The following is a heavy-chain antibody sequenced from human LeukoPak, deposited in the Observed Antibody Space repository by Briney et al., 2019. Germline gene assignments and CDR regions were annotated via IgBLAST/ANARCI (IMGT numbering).Heavy chain of an antibody. CDR3: TNYCSSSSCHTRRAFDI. J-gene: IGHJ3*02. Sequence: PSETLSLTCTVAGDSISVYYWSWIRQPPGKGLEWLGYSYYSGSTSYNPSLKSRVTISVDTSKNQFSLKLSSVTAADTAVYYCTNYCSSSSCHTRRAFDIWGQGTMVTVSS. CDR1: GDSISVYY. D-gene: IGHD2-2*02. V-gene: IGHV4-59*08. CDR2: SYYSGST.